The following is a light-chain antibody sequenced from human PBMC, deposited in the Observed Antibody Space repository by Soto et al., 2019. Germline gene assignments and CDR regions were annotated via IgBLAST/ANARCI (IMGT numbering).Light chain of an antibody. V-gene: IGLV1-47*01. J-gene: IGLJ2*01. Sequence: QSVLTQPPSASGTPGQRVTISCSGSSSNIGSNYVYWYQQLPGTAPKLLIYRNNQRPSGVPVRFSGSKSGTSASLAISGLRSEDEADYYCAAWDDSRSGVVFGGGTKVTVL. CDR2: RNN. CDR1: SSNIGSNY. CDR3: AAWDDSRSGVV.